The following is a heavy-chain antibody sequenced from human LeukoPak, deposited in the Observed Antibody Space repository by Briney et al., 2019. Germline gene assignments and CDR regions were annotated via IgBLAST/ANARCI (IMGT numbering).Heavy chain of an antibody. CDR3: ATNSEDY. V-gene: IGHV3-48*03. CDR1: GFTFSNFQ. J-gene: IGHJ4*02. CDR2: ISSSGSAI. Sequence: GGSLRVSCAASGFTFSNFQMNWVRQAPGKGLEWVSYISSSGSAIYYADSVRGRFTISRDNAKNSLYLQMNSLRAEDTAVYYCATNSEDYWGQGTLVTVSS. D-gene: IGHD4-23*01.